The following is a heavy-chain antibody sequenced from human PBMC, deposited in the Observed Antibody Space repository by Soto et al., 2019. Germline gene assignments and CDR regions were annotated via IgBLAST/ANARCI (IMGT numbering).Heavy chain of an antibody. CDR2: ISAYHGNK. CDR3: TSATMVRGGTKGWYCLLWSPEDDAYDI. J-gene: IGHJ3*02. D-gene: IGHD3-10*01. V-gene: IGHV1-18*04. CDR1: GYTFTSYR. Sequence: ASVKVSCKASGYTFTSYRISWVRQAPGQGLAWMGWISAYHGNKTYAQKLQGRVTMTTDTSTSTAYMELRSLRSDDTAVYYCTSATMVRGGTKGWYCLLWSPEDDAYDIWGQGTTVTVSS.